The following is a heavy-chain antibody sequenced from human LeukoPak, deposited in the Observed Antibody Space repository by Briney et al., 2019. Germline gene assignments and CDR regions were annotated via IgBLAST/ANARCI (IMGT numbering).Heavy chain of an antibody. J-gene: IGHJ4*02. D-gene: IGHD5-18*01. CDR1: GYSFISYW. CDR3: ARPVDTAMPGYFDY. CDR2: IYPGDSDT. V-gene: IGHV5-51*01. Sequence: AESPMISCKGSGYSFISYWIGCVRQMPRKGLEWMGIIYPGDSDTRYSPSFQGQVTISADKSISTAYLQWSSLKASDTAMYYCARPVDTAMPGYFDYWGQGTLVTVSS.